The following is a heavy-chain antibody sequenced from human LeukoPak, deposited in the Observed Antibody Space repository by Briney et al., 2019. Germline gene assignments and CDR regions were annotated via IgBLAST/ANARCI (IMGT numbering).Heavy chain of an antibody. V-gene: IGHV4-61*02. J-gene: IGHJ3*02. D-gene: IGHD4-11*01. CDR1: GGSISSGSHY. CDR2: IYTSGST. Sequence: PSQTLSLTCTVSGGSISSGSHYWSWIRQPAGKGLEWIGRIYTSGSTNYNPSLKSRVTISVDTSKNQFSLKLSSVTAADTAVYYCARRPYSNYVTYAFDIWGQGTMVTVSS. CDR3: ARRPYSNYVTYAFDI.